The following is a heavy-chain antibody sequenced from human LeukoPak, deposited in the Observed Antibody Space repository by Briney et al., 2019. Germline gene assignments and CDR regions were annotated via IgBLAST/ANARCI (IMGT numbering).Heavy chain of an antibody. Sequence: GASVKVSCKASGYTFTSYYMHWVRQAPGQGLEWMGIINPSGGSTSYAQKFQGRVTMTRDTSASTVYMELSSLRSEDTAVYYCARDRSSSSRGGLFDYWGQGTLVTVSS. CDR2: INPSGGST. J-gene: IGHJ4*02. CDR1: GYTFTSYY. CDR3: ARDRSSSSRGGLFDY. V-gene: IGHV1-46*01. D-gene: IGHD6-6*01.